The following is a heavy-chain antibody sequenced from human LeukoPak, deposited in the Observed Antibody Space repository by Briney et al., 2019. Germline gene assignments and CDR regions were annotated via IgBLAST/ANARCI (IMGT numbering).Heavy chain of an antibody. CDR1: GYSFTNYW. CDR2: TYPGDSVT. D-gene: IGHD4-17*01. CDR3: ARHRGGDYGLVAFDI. V-gene: IGHV5-51*01. J-gene: IGHJ3*02. Sequence: GESLKISCKGPGYSFTNYWIAWVRQMPGKGLEWMGITYPGDSVTRYSPSFQGQVTISADKSINTAYLQWSSLKASDTAMYYCARHRGGDYGLVAFDIWGQGTMVNASS.